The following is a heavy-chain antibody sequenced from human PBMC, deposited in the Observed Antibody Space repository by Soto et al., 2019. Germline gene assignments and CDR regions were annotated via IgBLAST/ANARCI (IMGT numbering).Heavy chain of an antibody. CDR2: IYWDDDK. V-gene: IGHV2-5*02. Sequence: QITLKESGPTLVKPTQTLTLTGTFSGFSLSSTRVAVGWIRQPPGKALEWLALIYWDDDKRYSPFLKSRLTITKDTSKNQVVLTMTNMDPVDTATYYCAHSVVAGLGYYFDYWGQGTLVTVSS. D-gene: IGHD6-19*01. CDR3: AHSVVAGLGYYFDY. J-gene: IGHJ4*02. CDR1: GFSLSSTRVA.